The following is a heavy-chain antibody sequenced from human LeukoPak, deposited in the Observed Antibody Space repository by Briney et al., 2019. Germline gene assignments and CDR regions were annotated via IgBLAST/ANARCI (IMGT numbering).Heavy chain of an antibody. J-gene: IGHJ2*01. CDR2: IYYSGST. CDR3: ARDGRVVPGAVDL. Sequence: SETLSLTCTVSGGSVSSGIYYWSWIRQPPGKGLEWIGYIYYSGSTYYNPSLKSRVTTSVDTSKNQFSLKLSSVTAADTAVYYCARDGRVVPGAVDLWGRGTLVTVSS. CDR1: GGSVSSGIYY. D-gene: IGHD3-3*01. V-gene: IGHV4-61*01.